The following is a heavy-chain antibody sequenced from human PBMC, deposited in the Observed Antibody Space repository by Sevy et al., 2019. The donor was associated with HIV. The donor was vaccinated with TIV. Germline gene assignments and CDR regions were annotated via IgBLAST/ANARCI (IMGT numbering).Heavy chain of an antibody. Sequence: GGSLRLSCAASGFPFSNYAMSWVRQAPGKGLEWVSTLIGGGSRTYYADSVTGRFIISRDNSRNTLYLRMNSLRAEDTAIYYCAKRRVQSGLSGGGANYGMDVCGRGTTVTVS. D-gene: IGHD2-8*02. V-gene: IGHV3-23*01. J-gene: IGHJ6*02. CDR1: GFPFSNYA. CDR3: AKRRVQSGLSGGGANYGMDV. CDR2: LIGGGSRT.